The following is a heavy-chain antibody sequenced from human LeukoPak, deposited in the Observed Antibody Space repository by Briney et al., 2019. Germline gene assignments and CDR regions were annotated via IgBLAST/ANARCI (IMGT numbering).Heavy chain of an antibody. CDR2: INAYSGTT. CDR1: GSFSSYG. Sequence: ASVKVSCKSSGSFSSYGITWVRQAPGEGLEWMGWINAYSGTTNYAQKFQGRVTMTTDTSTTTGYMELRSLRSDDTAVYYCARGNGNYYWIFDYWGQGTLVTVST. D-gene: IGHD1-26*01. J-gene: IGHJ4*02. CDR3: ARGNGNYYWIFDY. V-gene: IGHV1-18*01.